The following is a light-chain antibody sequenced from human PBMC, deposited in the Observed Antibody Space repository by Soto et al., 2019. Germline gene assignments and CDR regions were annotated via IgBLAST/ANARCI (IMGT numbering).Light chain of an antibody. V-gene: IGKV3-11*01. CDR3: QQRSNWPPWT. Sequence: EIVLTQSQATLSVSTGESATLSCRASQSVSSNLAWYQQKPGQAPRLLIYATSSRATGIPDRFSGSGSGTDFTLTISSLEPEDFAVYYCQQRSNWPPWTFGQGTKVDIK. CDR2: ATS. CDR1: QSVSSN. J-gene: IGKJ1*01.